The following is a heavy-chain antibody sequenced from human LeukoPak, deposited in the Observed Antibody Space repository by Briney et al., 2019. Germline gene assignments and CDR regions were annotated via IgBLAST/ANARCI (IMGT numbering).Heavy chain of an antibody. CDR3: ASATASGSGRAYDR. J-gene: IGHJ5*02. D-gene: IGHD3-10*01. CDR1: VESMIGHY. CDR2: IHHSGGT. Sequence: SETLSLTCAVYVESMIGHYWTWIRQPPGKRLEWIGEIHHSGGTNSNPSLKNRVTMSIDMSKNQFSLKLNSVTAADTAVYFCASATASGSGRAYDRWAQGNLVPVSS. V-gene: IGHV4-34*01.